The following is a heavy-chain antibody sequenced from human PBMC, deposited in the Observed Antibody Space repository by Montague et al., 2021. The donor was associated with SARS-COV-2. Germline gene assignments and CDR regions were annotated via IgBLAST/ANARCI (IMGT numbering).Heavy chain of an antibody. V-gene: IGHV4-39*01. Sequence: SETLSLTCTVPGGSISSSSSYWGWIRQPPGKGLEWIGSIYYSGSTYYNPSLKSRVTISVDTSKNQFSLKLSSVTAADTAVYYCVEIVGAADYWGQGTLVTVSS. J-gene: IGHJ4*02. CDR3: VEIVGAADY. CDR1: GGSISSSSSY. CDR2: IYYSGST. D-gene: IGHD1-26*01.